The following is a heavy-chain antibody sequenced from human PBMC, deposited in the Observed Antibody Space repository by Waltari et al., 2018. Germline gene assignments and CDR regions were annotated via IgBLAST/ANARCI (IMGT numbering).Heavy chain of an antibody. Sequence: QVQLQESGPGLVKPSQTLSLTCTVPGGSISSGGYYWIWIRQHPGKGREWIGSIYYSGSTYYNPSLKSRVTISVDTSKNQFSLKLSSVTAADTAVYYCARVMKVGYCSGGSCYTNWFDPWGQGTLVTVSS. V-gene: IGHV4-31*03. J-gene: IGHJ5*02. CDR3: ARVMKVGYCSGGSCYTNWFDP. D-gene: IGHD2-15*01. CDR2: IYYSGST. CDR1: GGSISSGGYY.